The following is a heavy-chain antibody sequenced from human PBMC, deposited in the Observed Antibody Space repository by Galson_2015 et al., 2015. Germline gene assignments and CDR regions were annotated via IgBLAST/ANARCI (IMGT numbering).Heavy chain of an antibody. CDR3: ARRSSTVSLDY. CDR1: GFTFSTYE. J-gene: IGHJ4*02. CDR2: ISTSGSTI. Sequence: SLRLSCAASGFTFSTYEMNWVRQAPGKGLEWVSCISTSGSTIYYAASVRGRFTISRDNAKNSLYLQMNSLRAEDTAVYYCARRSSTVSLDYWGQGTLVTVSS. V-gene: IGHV3-48*03. D-gene: IGHD4-17*01.